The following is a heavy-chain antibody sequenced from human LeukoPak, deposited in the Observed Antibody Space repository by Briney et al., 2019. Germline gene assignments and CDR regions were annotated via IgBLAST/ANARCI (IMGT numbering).Heavy chain of an antibody. Sequence: ASVKVSYKASGGTFSSYAISWVRQAPGQGLEWMGGIIPIFGTANYAQKFQGRVTITADKSTSTAYMELSSLGSEDMAVYYCARGVVPAAMSPSTNWFDPWGQGTLVTVSS. CDR3: ARGVVPAAMSPSTNWFDP. J-gene: IGHJ5*02. V-gene: IGHV1-69*06. CDR2: IIPIFGTA. D-gene: IGHD2-2*01. CDR1: GGTFSSYA.